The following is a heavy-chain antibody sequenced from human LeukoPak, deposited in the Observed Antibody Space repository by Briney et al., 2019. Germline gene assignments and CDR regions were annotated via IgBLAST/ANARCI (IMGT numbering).Heavy chain of an antibody. J-gene: IGHJ3*02. CDR3: AKDQVRGYYYDSRARPDAFDI. CDR2: ISGSGGST. D-gene: IGHD3-22*01. CDR1: GFTFSSYA. Sequence: GGSLRLSCAASGFTFSSYAMSWVRQAPGKGLEWVSAISGSGGSTYYADSVKGRFTISRDNSKNTLYLQMNSLRAEDTAVYYCAKDQVRGYYYDSRARPDAFDIWGQGTMVTVSS. V-gene: IGHV3-23*01.